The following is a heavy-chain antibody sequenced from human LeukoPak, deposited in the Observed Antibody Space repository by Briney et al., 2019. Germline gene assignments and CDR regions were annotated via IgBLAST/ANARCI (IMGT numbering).Heavy chain of an antibody. Sequence: GGSLTLSCAASGFTFSNYWMSWVRQAPGKGLGWVANVKYDISEIYYVDSVKGRFTISRDNVKNSLVLQMNSLRAEDTAVYYCVRDILTGWAFDIWGQGTMVTVSS. CDR3: VRDILTGWAFDI. J-gene: IGHJ3*02. CDR2: VKYDISEI. CDR1: GFTFSNYW. V-gene: IGHV3-7*01. D-gene: IGHD3-9*01.